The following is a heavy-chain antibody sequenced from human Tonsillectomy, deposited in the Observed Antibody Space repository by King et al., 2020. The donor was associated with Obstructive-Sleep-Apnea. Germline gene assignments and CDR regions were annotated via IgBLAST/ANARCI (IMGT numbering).Heavy chain of an antibody. Sequence: QLVQSGAEVKKPGSSVKVSCKASGGTFSSYAISWVRQAPGQGLEWMGGIIPIFGTANYAQKFQGRVTITADESTSTAYMGLSSLRSEATAVYSCARALYYGSGYDAFYIWGQGTMVTVSS. D-gene: IGHD3-10*01. V-gene: IGHV1-69*01. J-gene: IGHJ3*02. CDR3: ARALYYGSGYDAFYI. CDR2: IIPIFGTA. CDR1: GGTFSSYA.